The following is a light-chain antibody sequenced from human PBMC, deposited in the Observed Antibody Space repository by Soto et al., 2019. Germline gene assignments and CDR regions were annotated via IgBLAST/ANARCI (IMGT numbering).Light chain of an antibody. CDR1: QRVSTNY. J-gene: IGKJ4*01. Sequence: EIVLTQSPGTLSLSPGERATLSCRASQRVSTNYLAGYQQKPGQAPRLLIYGASSRATGIPDRFSGSGSGTDFTLTINRLEPEDFAVYYCQHYDNSPLTFGGGTKVEIK. CDR2: GAS. V-gene: IGKV3-20*01. CDR3: QHYDNSPLT.